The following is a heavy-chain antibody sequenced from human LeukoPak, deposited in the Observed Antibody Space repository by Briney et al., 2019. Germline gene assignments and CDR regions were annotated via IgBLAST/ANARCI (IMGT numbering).Heavy chain of an antibody. CDR2: IYTSGST. CDR1: GGSISSYY. J-gene: IGHJ2*01. V-gene: IGHV4-4*09. CDR3: ARNRDGYFDL. Sequence: SETLSLTCTVSGGSISSYYWSWIRQPPGKGLEWIGYIYTSGSTNYNPSLRSRVTISVDTSKNQFSLKLSSVTAADTAVYYCARNRDGYFDLWGRGTLVTVSS. D-gene: IGHD2/OR15-2a*01.